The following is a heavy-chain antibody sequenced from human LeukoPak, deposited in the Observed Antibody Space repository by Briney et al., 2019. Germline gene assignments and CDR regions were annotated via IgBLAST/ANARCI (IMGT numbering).Heavy chain of an antibody. V-gene: IGHV3-21*01. CDR1: GGSISSYY. D-gene: IGHD1-26*01. CDR2: ISSSSSYI. Sequence: PSETLSLTCTVSGGSISSYYWSWVRQAPGKGLEWVSSISSSSSYIYYADSVKGRFTISRDNAKNSLYLQMNSLRAEDTAVYYCARGSRGSYPGYWGRGTLVTVSS. J-gene: IGHJ4*02. CDR3: ARGSRGSYPGY.